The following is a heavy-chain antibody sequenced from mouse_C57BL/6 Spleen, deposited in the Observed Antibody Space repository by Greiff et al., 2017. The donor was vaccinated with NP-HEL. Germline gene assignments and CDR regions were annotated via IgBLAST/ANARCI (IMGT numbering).Heavy chain of an antibody. CDR2: IYPGDGDT. D-gene: IGHD2-1*01. CDR1: GYAFSSSW. V-gene: IGHV1-82*01. CDR3: ARGVYGNQAWFAY. Sequence: QVQLQQSGPELVKPGASVKISCKASGYAFSSSWMNWVKQRPGKGLEWIGRIYPGDGDTNYNGKFKGKATLTADKSSSTAYMQLSSLTSEDSAVYFGARGVYGNQAWFAYWGQGTLVTVAA. J-gene: IGHJ3*01.